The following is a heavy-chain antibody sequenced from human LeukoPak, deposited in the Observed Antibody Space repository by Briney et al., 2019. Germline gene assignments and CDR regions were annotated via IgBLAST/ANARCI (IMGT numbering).Heavy chain of an antibody. CDR1: GYSPTSSW. J-gene: IGHJ4*02. D-gene: IGHD3-22*01. Sequence: GESLKISYKGSGYSPTSSWIAWVRQMPGKGLEGMGIIYPGDFDTRYSPPFHGPASIAADKSSNTPYLQWTSLKASDPAMYYCARRAYYEGSGYYLFAFWDQGTMLTVSS. CDR3: ARRAYYEGSGYYLFAF. V-gene: IGHV5-51*01. CDR2: IYPGDFDT.